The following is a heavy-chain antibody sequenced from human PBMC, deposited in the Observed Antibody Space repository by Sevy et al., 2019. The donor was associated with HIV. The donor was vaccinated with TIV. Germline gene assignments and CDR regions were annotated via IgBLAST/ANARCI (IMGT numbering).Heavy chain of an antibody. CDR2: IWFDGSNT. J-gene: IGHJ4*02. CDR3: ARDLEFYDYGDYGPAFMPDY. Sequence: GGSLRLSCAASGFTFSTYGMHWVRQAPGKGLEWVAVIWFDGSNTYYVDSVKGRFTISRDIAKNTLHLQMNSLRAEDTAVYYCARDLEFYDYGDYGPAFMPDYWGQGTLVTVS. V-gene: IGHV3-33*01. D-gene: IGHD4-17*01. CDR1: GFTFSTYG.